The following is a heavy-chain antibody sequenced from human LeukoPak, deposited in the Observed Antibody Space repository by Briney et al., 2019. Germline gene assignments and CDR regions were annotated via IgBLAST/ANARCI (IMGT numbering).Heavy chain of an antibody. Sequence: PGGSLRLSCAASGFTLSNAWLRWVRQAPGKGLEWVGRIKSKTDGGTTDYAAPVEGGFTISRNDSKNTLYLQMNSLKSEDTAVYYCTTDFRGYSNGPLGYWGQGTLVTVSS. D-gene: IGHD5-18*01. V-gene: IGHV3-15*01. CDR3: TTDFRGYSNGPLGY. CDR2: IKSKTDGGTT. CDR1: GFTLSNAW. J-gene: IGHJ4*02.